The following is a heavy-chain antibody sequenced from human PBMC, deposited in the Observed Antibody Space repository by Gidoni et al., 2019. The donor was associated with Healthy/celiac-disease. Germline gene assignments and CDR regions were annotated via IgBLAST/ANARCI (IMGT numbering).Heavy chain of an antibody. V-gene: IGHV3-23*01. CDR2: ISGSGGST. D-gene: IGHD3-16*02. CDR3: AKYGQNKGYIWGSYRSYYFDY. Sequence: EVQLLESGGGLVQPGGSLRLSCAASEFTFSSYAMSWVRQAPGKGLEWGSAISGSGGSTYYADSVKGRFTISRDNSKNTLYLQMNSLRAEDTAVYYCAKYGQNKGYIWGSYRSYYFDYWGQGTLVTVSS. J-gene: IGHJ4*02. CDR1: EFTFSSYA.